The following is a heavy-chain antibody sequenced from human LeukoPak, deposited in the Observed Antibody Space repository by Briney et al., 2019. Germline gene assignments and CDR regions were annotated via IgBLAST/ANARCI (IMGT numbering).Heavy chain of an antibody. J-gene: IGHJ4*02. CDR1: GFTFSDYY. V-gene: IGHV3-11*06. CDR3: ARGNSGHGVLGEY. D-gene: IGHD3-16*01. CDR2: ISSSSRYT. Sequence: GGSVRLSCAASGFTFSDYYMTWIRQAPGKGLEWVSYISSSSRYTNYADSVKGRFTISRDNAKNSVFLQMNSLRDEDTAVYYCARGNSGHGVLGEYWGQGTLVTVS.